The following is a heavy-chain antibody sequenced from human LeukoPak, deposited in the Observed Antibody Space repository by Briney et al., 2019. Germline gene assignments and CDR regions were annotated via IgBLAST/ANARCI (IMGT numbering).Heavy chain of an antibody. CDR2: VSASGNT. Sequence: PSETLSLTCTVSVGSISTNYWTWIRQPAGRGLECIVRVSASGNTRYNPSLESRVTMSVDTSKNKSYLRLTPVTAADTGVYFCATGLAGNYDFNCFDAWGQGTLVTVSS. V-gene: IGHV4-4*07. CDR1: VGSISTNY. D-gene: IGHD1-7*01. CDR3: ATGLAGNYDFNCFDA. J-gene: IGHJ5*02.